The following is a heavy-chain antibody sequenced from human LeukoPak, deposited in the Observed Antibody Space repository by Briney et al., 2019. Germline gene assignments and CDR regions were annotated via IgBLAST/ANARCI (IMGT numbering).Heavy chain of an antibody. CDR3: GRLARGCSGYDYSWFDL. J-gene: IGHJ5*02. D-gene: IGHD5-12*01. CDR2: IYPGDSET. CDR1: GYSFTNYW. Sequence: GESLKISCKGSGYSFTNYWIGWVRQMPGKGLELMGVIYPGDSETRYSPSFQGQVTISADKSISTAYLQWSSLKASDTAMYYCGRLARGCSGYDYSWFDLWGQGTLVTVSS. V-gene: IGHV5-51*01.